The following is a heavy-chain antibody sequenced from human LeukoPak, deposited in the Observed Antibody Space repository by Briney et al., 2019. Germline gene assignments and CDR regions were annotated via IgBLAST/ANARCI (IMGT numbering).Heavy chain of an antibody. CDR3: ARYPTGSSTSCYFWSFWPSQATWFDP. D-gene: IGHD2-2*01. J-gene: IGHJ5*02. CDR2: MNRNSGNT. CDR1: GYTFTSYA. V-gene: IGHV1-8*01. Sequence: ASVKVSCKASGYTFTSYAINWVRQATGQGLEWMGWMNRNSGNTGYAQTFQGRVTMTRNTAISSAYMEVSSLRSEDTAVYYCARYPTGSSTSCYFWSFWPSQATWFDPWRQATLVTVSS.